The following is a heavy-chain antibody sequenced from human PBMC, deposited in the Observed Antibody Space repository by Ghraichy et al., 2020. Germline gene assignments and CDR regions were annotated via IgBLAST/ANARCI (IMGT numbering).Heavy chain of an antibody. CDR2: IIPILGIA. Sequence: AVKVSCKASGGTFSSYAISWVRQAPGQGLEWMGRIIPILGIANYAQKFQGRVTITADKSTSTAYMELSSLRSEDTAVYYCARDLRWEKPGDYWGQGTLVTVSS. J-gene: IGHJ4*02. V-gene: IGHV1-69*04. D-gene: IGHD1-26*01. CDR1: GGTFSSYA. CDR3: ARDLRWEKPGDY.